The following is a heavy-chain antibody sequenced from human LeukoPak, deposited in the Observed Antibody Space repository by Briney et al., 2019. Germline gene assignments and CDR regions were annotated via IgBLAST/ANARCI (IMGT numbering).Heavy chain of an antibody. J-gene: IGHJ4*02. CDR3: AKEKALRDYDILTGYFDY. D-gene: IGHD3-9*01. CDR1: GFTFNTYA. Sequence: GGSLRLSCAASGFTFNTYAMSWVRQAPGKGLEWVSGIGGSGSSTYYAESVKGRFTISRDNSKNTLYLQMNSLRAEDTAVYYCAKEKALRDYDILTGYFDYWGQGTLVTVSS. V-gene: IGHV3-23*01. CDR2: IGGSGSST.